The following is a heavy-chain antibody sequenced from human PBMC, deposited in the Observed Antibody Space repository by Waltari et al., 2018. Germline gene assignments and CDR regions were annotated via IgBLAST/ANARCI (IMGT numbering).Heavy chain of an antibody. V-gene: IGHV1-8*03. Sequence: QVQLVQSGAAVKKPGASVTVSCKASGYTFTSYDIHWVRQATRQGREWMGWMNPNSGNTGYAQKFQGRVTITRNTSISTAYMELSSLRSEDTAVYYCARGQRYEDAWSWFDPWGQGTLVTVSS. J-gene: IGHJ5*02. CDR2: MNPNSGNT. CDR1: GYTFTSYD. D-gene: IGHD2-2*01. CDR3: ARGQRYEDAWSWFDP.